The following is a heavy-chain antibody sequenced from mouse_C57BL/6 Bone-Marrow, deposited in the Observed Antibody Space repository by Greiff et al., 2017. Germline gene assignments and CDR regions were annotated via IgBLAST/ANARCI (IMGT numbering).Heavy chain of an antibody. J-gene: IGHJ2*01. Sequence: VQLKESGAELVKPGASVKLSCTASGFNIKDYYIHWVKQRTEQGLEWIGRIDPEDGDTKYAPKFQGKATITADTSSNTAYLQLSSLTSEDTAVYYCTRSLIYYSTYYWGRGTTLTVTA. CDR2: IDPEDGDT. D-gene: IGHD2-5*01. V-gene: IGHV14-2*01. CDR3: TRSLIYYSTYY. CDR1: GFNIKDYY.